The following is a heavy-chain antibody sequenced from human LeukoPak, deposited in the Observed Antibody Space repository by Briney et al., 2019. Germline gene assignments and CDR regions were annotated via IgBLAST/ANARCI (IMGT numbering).Heavy chain of an antibody. D-gene: IGHD5-18*01. Sequence: SETLSLTCAVYGGSFSGYYWSWIRQPPGKGLEWIGEINHSGSTNYNPSLKSRVTISVDTSKNQFSLKLSSVTAADTAVYYCARGIGGYSYGHADWFDPWGQGSLVTVSS. CDR1: GGSFSGYY. CDR2: INHSGST. J-gene: IGHJ5*02. V-gene: IGHV4-34*01. CDR3: ARGIGGYSYGHADWFDP.